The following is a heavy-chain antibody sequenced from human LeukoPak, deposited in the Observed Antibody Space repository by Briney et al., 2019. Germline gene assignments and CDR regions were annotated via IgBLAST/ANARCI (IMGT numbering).Heavy chain of an antibody. CDR3: ARARAQMVTIDYYFDY. CDR1: GYTFTSYG. D-gene: IGHD5-24*01. J-gene: IGHJ4*02. V-gene: IGHV1-18*01. CDR2: ISAYNGNT. Sequence: ASVKVSCKASGYTFTSYGISWVRQAPGQGLEWMGWISAYNGNTNYGQELQGRVTMTTDTSTSTAYMELRSLRPDDTAVYYCARARAQMVTIDYYFDYWGQGTLVTVSS.